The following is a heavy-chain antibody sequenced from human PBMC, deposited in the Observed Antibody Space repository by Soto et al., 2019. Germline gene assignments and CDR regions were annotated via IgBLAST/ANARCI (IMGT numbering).Heavy chain of an antibody. D-gene: IGHD4-17*01. J-gene: IGHJ4*02. Sequence: QVQLVQSGAEVKKPGTSVKVSCKASGYTFTSNGISWVRQAPGQELEWMGWISTYNVNTNYAQKLQGRVTMTRDTSTSIAYMELRDLRSDDTAVYYCARDGYGDYGYWGQGSLVTVSS. V-gene: IGHV1-18*01. CDR2: ISTYNVNT. CDR3: ARDGYGDYGY. CDR1: GYTFTSNG.